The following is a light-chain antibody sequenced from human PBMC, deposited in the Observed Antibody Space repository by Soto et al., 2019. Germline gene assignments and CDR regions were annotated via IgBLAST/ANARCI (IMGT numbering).Light chain of an antibody. J-gene: IGKJ2*01. V-gene: IGKV1-8*01. CDR2: AAS. CDR1: QGISSY. CDR3: QQLNDYPYT. Sequence: AIRMTQSPSSLSASTGDRVTITCRASQGISSYLAWYQQKPGKAPNLLIYAASTVQSGVPSRFSGSGSGTEFTLTISSLQPEDFAIYYCQQLNDYPYTFAQGTKVDIK.